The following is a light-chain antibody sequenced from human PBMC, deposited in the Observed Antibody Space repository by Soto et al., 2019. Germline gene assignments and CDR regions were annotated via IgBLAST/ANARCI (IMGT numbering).Light chain of an antibody. CDR1: SSDVGGYNY. V-gene: IGLV2-14*01. J-gene: IGLJ1*01. CDR2: EVS. CDR3: SSYTSRGTYV. Sequence: QSALTQPASVSGSPGQSITISCTGTSSDVGGYNYVSWYQQHPGKAPKLMIYEVSNRPSGISNRFSGSKSGNTASLTISGLQAEDEADYNCSSYTSRGTYVFGTGTKLTVL.